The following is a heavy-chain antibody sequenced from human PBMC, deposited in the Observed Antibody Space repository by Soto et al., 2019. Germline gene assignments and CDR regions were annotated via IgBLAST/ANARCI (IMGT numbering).Heavy chain of an antibody. CDR3: ARDRPTRDSGSPSFDP. J-gene: IGHJ5*02. CDR1: GGSISSSSFH. Sequence: SERLALTCTVSGGSISSSSFHWGWIRQPPGKGLEWIGSIYYSGSTYYSPSLKSRVTISVDTSKNQFSLKLNSVTVADTAIYYCARDRPTRDSGSPSFDPWGQGIQVTVSS. V-gene: IGHV4-39*07. D-gene: IGHD3-10*01. CDR2: IYYSGST.